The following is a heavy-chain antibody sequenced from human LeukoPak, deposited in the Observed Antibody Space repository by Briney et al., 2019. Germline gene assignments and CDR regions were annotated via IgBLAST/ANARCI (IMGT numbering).Heavy chain of an antibody. CDR1: GFTFSSYS. CDR2: ISSRNSYI. D-gene: IGHD3-10*01. V-gene: IGHV3-21*01. Sequence: KSGGSLRLSGAASGFTFSSYSMNWVRQAPGKGLEGGSSISSRNSYIYYADSVKGRFTIARANAKNSMYLQMNSLRAEDTAVYYCARVLEGIGAFDIWGQGTMVTVSS. J-gene: IGHJ3*02. CDR3: ARVLEGIGAFDI.